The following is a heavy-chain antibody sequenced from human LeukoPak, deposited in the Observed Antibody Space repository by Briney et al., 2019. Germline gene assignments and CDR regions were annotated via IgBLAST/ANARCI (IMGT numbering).Heavy chain of an antibody. J-gene: IGHJ5*02. V-gene: IGHV4-39*07. CDR3: ARESMVRGYNWFDP. Sequence: ETLSLTCTVSGGSISSSSYYWSWIRQPPGKGLEWIGEINHSGSTNYNPSLKSRVTISVDTSKNQFSLKLSSVTAADTAVYYCARESMVRGYNWFDPWGQGTLVTVSS. CDR1: GGSISSSSYY. D-gene: IGHD3-10*01. CDR2: INHSGST.